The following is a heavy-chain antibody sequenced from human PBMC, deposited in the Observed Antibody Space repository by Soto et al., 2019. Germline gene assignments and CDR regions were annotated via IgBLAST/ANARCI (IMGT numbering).Heavy chain of an antibody. CDR1: GFTFSSYG. Sequence: QVQLVESGGGVVQPGRSLRLSCAASGFTFSSYGMHWVRQAPGKGLEWVAVISYDGSNKYYADSVKGRFTISRDNSKNTLYLRMNSLRAEDTAVYYCAKQVPHYDSSGYYPYYFDYWGQGTLVTVSS. D-gene: IGHD3-22*01. V-gene: IGHV3-30*18. J-gene: IGHJ4*02. CDR3: AKQVPHYDSSGYYPYYFDY. CDR2: ISYDGSNK.